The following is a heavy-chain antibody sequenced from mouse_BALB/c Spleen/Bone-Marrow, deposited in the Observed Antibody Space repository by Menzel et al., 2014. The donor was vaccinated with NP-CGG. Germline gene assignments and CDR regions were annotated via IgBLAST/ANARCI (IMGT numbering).Heavy chain of an antibody. CDR2: IDPANDNT. Sequence: EVQLVESGAELVKPGASVKLSCTASGFNIKDTYIHWVKQRPEQGLERIGRIDPANDNTKYDPKFQGKATITADTSSSTAYLQLSSLTSEDTAVYYCASYVYGYYFDYWGQGTTLTVSS. CDR3: ASYVYGYYFDY. D-gene: IGHD2-2*01. V-gene: IGHV14-3*02. CDR1: GFNIKDTY. J-gene: IGHJ2*01.